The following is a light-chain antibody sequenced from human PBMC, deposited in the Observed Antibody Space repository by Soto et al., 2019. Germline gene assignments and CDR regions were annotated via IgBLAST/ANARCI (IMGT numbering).Light chain of an antibody. V-gene: IGLV2-14*01. CDR1: SSDVGAYKY. CDR3: SSYTSTNTQV. Sequence: VLTQPASVSGSPGQSITISCTGTSSDVGAYKYVSWYQQHPGKAPKLMIYEVSNRPSGVSNRFSGSKSGNAASVTISGLQAEDEADYYCSSYTSTNTQVFGTGTKVTVL. CDR2: EVS. J-gene: IGLJ1*01.